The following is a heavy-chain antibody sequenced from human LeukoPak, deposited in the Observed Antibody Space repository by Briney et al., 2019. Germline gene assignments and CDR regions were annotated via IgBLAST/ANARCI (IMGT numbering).Heavy chain of an antibody. Sequence: GGSLRLSCAASGLTFSNYGMSWVRQAPGKGLQWVSTISVSGDNTYYADSVKGRFTISRDSSKSTLYLQMHSLRDEDTAVYYCAKYGSGTYYNGLYWGQGTLVTVST. J-gene: IGHJ4*02. CDR1: GLTFSNYG. CDR3: AKYGSGTYYNGLY. CDR2: ISVSGDNT. V-gene: IGHV3-23*01. D-gene: IGHD3-10*01.